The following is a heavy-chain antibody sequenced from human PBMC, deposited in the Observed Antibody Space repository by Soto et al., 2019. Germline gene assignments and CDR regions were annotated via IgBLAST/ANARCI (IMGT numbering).Heavy chain of an antibody. CDR1: GFTFSTYW. CDR3: ARDDDRAGAALDM. Sequence: EVQLVESGGGLVQPGGSLRLSCTASGFTFSTYWMDWVRQAPGEGLVWVSRINSAGSSTVYADSVKGRFTISRDNAENTLYLQMDILRAEDTAVYYCARDDDRAGAALDMWGQGTTVTVSS. D-gene: IGHD3-10*02. V-gene: IGHV3-74*01. CDR2: INSAGSST. J-gene: IGHJ3*02.